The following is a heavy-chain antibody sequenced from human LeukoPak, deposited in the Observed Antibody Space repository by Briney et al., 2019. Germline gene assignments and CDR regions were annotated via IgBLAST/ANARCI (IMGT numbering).Heavy chain of an antibody. J-gene: IGHJ5*02. D-gene: IGHD3-22*01. Sequence: ASVKVSCKASGYTFTGYYMHWVRQAPGQGLEWMGWINPNSGGTNYAQKFQGRVTMTRDTSISTAYMELSRLRSDDTAVYYCAREGHDYDSSNRIGGFDPWGQGTLVTVSS. CDR1: GYTFTGYY. CDR3: AREGHDYDSSNRIGGFDP. V-gene: IGHV1-2*02. CDR2: INPNSGGT.